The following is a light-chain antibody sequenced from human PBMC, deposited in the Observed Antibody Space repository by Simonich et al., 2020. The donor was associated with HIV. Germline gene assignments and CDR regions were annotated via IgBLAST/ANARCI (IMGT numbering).Light chain of an antibody. CDR3: SSYAGSKV. J-gene: IGLJ3*02. CDR2: EVS. Sequence: QSALTQPASVSGSPGQSLTISCTGTSSDVGSYNLVSWYQQHPGKAPKLMIYEVSKRPSGVPDRFSGSKSGNTASLTVSGLQAEDEADYYCSSYAGSKVFGGGTKLTVL. V-gene: IGLV2-8*01. CDR1: SSDVGSYNL.